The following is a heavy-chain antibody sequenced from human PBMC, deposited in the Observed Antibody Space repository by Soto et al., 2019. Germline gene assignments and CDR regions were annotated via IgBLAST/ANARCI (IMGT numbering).Heavy chain of an antibody. Sequence: EVQLLESGGGLVQPGGSLRLSCAASGFTFTSYAMSWVRQAPGKGLEWVSVISGSGGSTYYADSVKGRFTISRDNSXXTLYLQMDSLRAEDTAVYYCAKRAGSSGWYTGVDYWGQGTLVTVSS. CDR2: ISGSGGST. D-gene: IGHD6-19*01. CDR1: GFTFTSYA. V-gene: IGHV3-23*01. CDR3: AKRAGSSGWYTGVDY. J-gene: IGHJ4*02.